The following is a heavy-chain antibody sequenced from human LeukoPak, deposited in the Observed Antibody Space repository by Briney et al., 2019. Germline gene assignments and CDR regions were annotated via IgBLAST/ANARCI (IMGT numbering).Heavy chain of an antibody. V-gene: IGHV3-23*01. Sequence: PGGSLRLSCAASGFTFSIYAMSWVRQAPGKGLEWVAAISSSGGTTYYADSMRGRFSISRDNPKSMLFLEMSSLRADDTAVYYCAKVAARRDYEAYFEYWDHGTQVAVSS. J-gene: IGHJ4*01. CDR3: AKVAARRDYEAYFEY. D-gene: IGHD5-24*01. CDR1: GFTFSIYA. CDR2: ISSSGGTT.